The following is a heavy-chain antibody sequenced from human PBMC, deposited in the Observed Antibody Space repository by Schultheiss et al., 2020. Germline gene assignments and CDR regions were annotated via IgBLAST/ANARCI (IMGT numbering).Heavy chain of an antibody. J-gene: IGHJ4*02. D-gene: IGHD6-19*01. V-gene: IGHV5-10-1*01. Sequence: GGSLRLSCKGSGYSFTSYYITWVRQMPGKGLEWMGRIDPSDSYTNYSPSFQGHVTMSADKSITTAYLQWTSLKASDIAMYYCARAYTSGRIENWGQGTLVTVSS. CDR1: GYSFTSYY. CDR3: ARAYTSGRIEN. CDR2: IDPSDSYT.